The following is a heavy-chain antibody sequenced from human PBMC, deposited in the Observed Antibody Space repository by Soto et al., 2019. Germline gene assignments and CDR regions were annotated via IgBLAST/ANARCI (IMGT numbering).Heavy chain of an antibody. CDR1: GVTFSSFA. D-gene: IGHD5-12*01. J-gene: IGHJ5*02. CDR2: IIPIFRTP. CDR3: ARSTGSGFRPGTHRFNWFDP. Sequence: QVQLVQSGAEVKQPGSSVKVSCQASGVTFSSFAISWVRQAPGQGLEWMGGIIPIFRTPNYAQNFQGRVTITADESTSSVYMELIRLRSEDTAVYYCARSTGSGFRPGTHRFNWFDPWGQGTLVTVSS. V-gene: IGHV1-69*01.